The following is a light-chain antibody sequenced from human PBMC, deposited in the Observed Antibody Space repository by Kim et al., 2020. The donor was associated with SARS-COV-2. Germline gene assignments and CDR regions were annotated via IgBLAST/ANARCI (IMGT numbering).Light chain of an antibody. J-gene: IGLJ1*01. CDR3: AAWDDSLSGYV. CDR2: RNN. V-gene: IGLV1-47*01. CDR1: SSNVGSNY. Sequence: GQSVTISCSGRSSNVGSNYVCWYQQLPGTAPKLLIYRNNQRPSGVPDRFSGSKSGTSASLAISGLRSEDEADYYCAAWDDSLSGYVFGTGTKVTVL.